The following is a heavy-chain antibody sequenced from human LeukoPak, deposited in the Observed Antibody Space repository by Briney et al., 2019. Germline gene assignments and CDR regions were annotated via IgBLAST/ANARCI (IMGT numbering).Heavy chain of an antibody. D-gene: IGHD3-22*01. CDR2: IYTSGRT. CDR3: ARESMIAGSQH. J-gene: IGHJ1*01. Sequence: PSETLSLTCTVSGGSISSGSYYWSWIRQPAGKGLEWIGRIYTSGRTNYNPSLKSRVTISVDTSKNQFSLKLSSVTAADTAVYYCARESMIAGSQHWGQGTLVTVSS. CDR1: GGSISSGSYY. V-gene: IGHV4-61*02.